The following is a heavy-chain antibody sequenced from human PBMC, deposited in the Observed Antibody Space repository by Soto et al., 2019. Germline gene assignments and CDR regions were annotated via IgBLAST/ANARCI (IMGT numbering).Heavy chain of an antibody. J-gene: IGHJ4*02. CDR1: GFTFSSYA. CDR3: AKNNDSSGYHHPGLDY. CDR2: ISGSGGST. Sequence: GGSLRFSCAASGFTFSSYAMSWVRQAPGKGLEWVSAISGSGGSTYYADSVKGRFTISRDNSKNTLYLQMNSLRAEDTAVYYCAKNNDSSGYHHPGLDYWGQGTLVTVSS. V-gene: IGHV3-23*01. D-gene: IGHD3-22*01.